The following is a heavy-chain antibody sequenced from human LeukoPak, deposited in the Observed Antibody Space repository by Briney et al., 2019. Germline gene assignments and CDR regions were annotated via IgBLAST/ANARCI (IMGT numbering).Heavy chain of an antibody. CDR3: ARDLYGELNY. CDR1: GFAFSSYW. Sequence: GGALRLSCAASGFAFSSYWMHWVRQGPGKGLVWVSRANGDGSDTTYADRVKCTFTITRDNAKYTQYLQMNSLRAADTDVYYCARDLYGELNYWGQGNLVTVSS. V-gene: IGHV3-74*03. D-gene: IGHD4-17*01. CDR2: ANGDGSDT. J-gene: IGHJ4*02.